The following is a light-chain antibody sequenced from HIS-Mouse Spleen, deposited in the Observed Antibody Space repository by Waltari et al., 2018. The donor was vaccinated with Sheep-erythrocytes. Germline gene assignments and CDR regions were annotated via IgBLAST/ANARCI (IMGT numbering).Light chain of an antibody. Sequence: IHMTQSPSSLSASVGDRVTITCRASQSISSYLNWYQQKPGKAPKLLIYAASSLQSGVPSRFSGSGSGTDFTLTISSLQPEDFATYYCQQSYSTPPLTFGGGTKVEIK. CDR3: QQSYSTPPLT. CDR1: QSISSY. V-gene: IGKV1-39*01. CDR2: AAS. J-gene: IGKJ4*01.